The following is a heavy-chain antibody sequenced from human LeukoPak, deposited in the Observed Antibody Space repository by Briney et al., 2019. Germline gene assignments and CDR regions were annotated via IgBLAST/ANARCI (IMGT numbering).Heavy chain of an antibody. D-gene: IGHD3-10*01. V-gene: IGHV1-18*01. CDR3: ARDGEGWTRVYNF. CDR2: ISAYNGNT. Sequence: ASVKVSCKTAGYTFTSYGINWVRQAPGQGLEWMGWISAYNGNTNSAQKVQGRVTMTTDTSASTAYMELRSLRSDYTAVYYCARDGEGWTRVYNFWGQGTLVTVSS. J-gene: IGHJ4*02. CDR1: GYTFTSYG.